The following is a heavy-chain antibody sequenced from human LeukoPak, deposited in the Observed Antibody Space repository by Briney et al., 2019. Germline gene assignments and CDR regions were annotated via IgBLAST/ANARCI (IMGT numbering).Heavy chain of an antibody. V-gene: IGHV3-33*01. D-gene: IGHD3-22*01. CDR2: IWYDGSNK. CDR1: GFTFSSYG. Sequence: GGSLRLSCAASGFTFSSYGMRWVRQAPGKGLEWVAVIWYDGSNKYYADSVGGRFTISRDNYKNTLYLMMNIMRAEDTAVYYCARGSRYYYGSSGYYSVWFDPWGQGTLVTVSS. CDR3: ARGSRYYYGSSGYYSVWFDP. J-gene: IGHJ5*02.